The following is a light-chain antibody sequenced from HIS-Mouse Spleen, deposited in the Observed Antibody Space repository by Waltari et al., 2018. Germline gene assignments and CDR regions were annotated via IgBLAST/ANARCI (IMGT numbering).Light chain of an antibody. CDR2: DDS. J-gene: IGLJ2*01. V-gene: IGLV3-21*03. CDR3: QVWDSSSDHVV. Sequence: SYVLTQPPSVSVAPGKTARITCGGNYIGSKRAPWYQQKPGQAPVLVVYDDSDRPSGIPERFSGSNSGNTATLTISRVEAGDEADYYCQVWDSSSDHVVFGGGTKLTVL. CDR1: YIGSKR.